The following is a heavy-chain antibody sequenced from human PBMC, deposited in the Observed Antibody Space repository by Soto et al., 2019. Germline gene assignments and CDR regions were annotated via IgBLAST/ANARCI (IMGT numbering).Heavy chain of an antibody. CDR2: ISSTDSTS. V-gene: IGHV3-48*02. Sequence: EVQLVESGGGLVKPGGSLRLSCAASGFTFSSYSMNWVRQAPGKGLEWVSYISSTDSTSYYADSVKGRFTISRDNAKNSLFLQMHSLRYEDTAVYYCAREIAAADFDYWGQGTLVTVSS. D-gene: IGHD6-13*01. CDR1: GFTFSSYS. J-gene: IGHJ4*02. CDR3: AREIAAADFDY.